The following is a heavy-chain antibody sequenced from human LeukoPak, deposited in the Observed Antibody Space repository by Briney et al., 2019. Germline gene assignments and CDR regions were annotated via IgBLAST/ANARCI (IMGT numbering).Heavy chain of an antibody. V-gene: IGHV1-69*06. CDR3: ARSYVYDSYYFDY. Sequence: SVKVSCKASGGTFSSYAISWVRQAPGQGVEWMGGIIPIFGTANYAQKFQGRVTITADKSTSTAYMELSSLRSEDTAVYYCARSYVYDSYYFDYWGQGTLVTVSS. CDR2: IIPIFGTA. J-gene: IGHJ4*02. D-gene: IGHD5/OR15-5a*01. CDR1: GGTFSSYA.